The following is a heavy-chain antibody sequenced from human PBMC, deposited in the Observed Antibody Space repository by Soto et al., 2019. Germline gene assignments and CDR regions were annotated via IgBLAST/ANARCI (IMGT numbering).Heavy chain of an antibody. V-gene: IGHV4-59*01. CDR1: GGSIRSYY. Sequence: PSETLSLTCTVSGGSIRSYYRSWIRQPPGKGLEWIGYIYYSGSTNYNPSLKSRVTISVDTSKNQFSLKLSSVTAADTAVYYCARDHREPMVRGVMYYYYMDVWGKGTTVTVSS. CDR3: ARDHREPMVRGVMYYYYMDV. CDR2: IYYSGST. J-gene: IGHJ6*03. D-gene: IGHD3-10*01.